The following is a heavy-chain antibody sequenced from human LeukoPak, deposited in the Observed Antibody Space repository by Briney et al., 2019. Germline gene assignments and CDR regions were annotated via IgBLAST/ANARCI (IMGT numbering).Heavy chain of an antibody. CDR1: GYSISRGYY. V-gene: IGHV4-38-2*02. J-gene: IGHJ5*02. Sequence: PSETLSLTRTVSGYSISRGYYWGWIRQPPGKGLERIGSIYHSGSTHYNPSLKRRVTIPVEKSKNQFPLTLSAVTAADTAEYYCAEVVTGSTSNWFDPWGQGTLVTVSS. D-gene: IGHD1-7*01. CDR2: IYHSGST. CDR3: AEVVTGSTSNWFDP.